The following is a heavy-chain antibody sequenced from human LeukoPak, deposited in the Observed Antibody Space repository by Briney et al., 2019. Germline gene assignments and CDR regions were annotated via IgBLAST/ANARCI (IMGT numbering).Heavy chain of an antibody. V-gene: IGHV1-18*01. CDR2: ISAYNGNT. D-gene: IGHD3-10*01. J-gene: IGHJ4*02. CDR3: ARGRGRYYGSGSYYRHYFDY. CDR1: GYTFTSYG. Sequence: ASVKVPCKASGYTFTSYGISWVRQAPGQGLEWMGWISAYNGNTNYAQKLQGRVTMTTDTSTSTAYVELRSLRSDDTAVYYCARGRGRYYGSGSYYRHYFDYWGQGTLVTVSS.